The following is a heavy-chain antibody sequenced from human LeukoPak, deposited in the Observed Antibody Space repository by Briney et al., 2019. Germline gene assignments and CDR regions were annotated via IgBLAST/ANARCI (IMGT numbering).Heavy chain of an antibody. J-gene: IGHJ6*02. CDR2: ISVYKGNT. CDR3: ARGDRRGYRLWYYYGMDV. CDR1: GYTSTSYG. D-gene: IGHD5-18*01. Sequence: TVKVSSKPSGYTSTSYGTSCVPHAPRQGLERIGCISVYKGNTNDAQKLQGRVTMTTDTSTSTAYMELRSLRSADTAVYYCARGDRRGYRLWYYYGMDVWRQGTTVTVSS. V-gene: IGHV1-18*01.